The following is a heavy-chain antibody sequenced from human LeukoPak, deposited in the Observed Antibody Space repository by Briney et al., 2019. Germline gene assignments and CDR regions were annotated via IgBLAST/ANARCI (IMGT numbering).Heavy chain of an antibody. V-gene: IGHV3-23*01. D-gene: IGHD6-19*01. Sequence: GGTLRLSCAASGFAFSFYAMSWLRQPPGKGLEWVSTIRANSGTTSYAASVRGRFTISRDNSKNTLYLQVNTLRADDTATYYCAKPISGGLAVTADWFHPWGQGTLVVVSS. CDR3: AKPISGGLAVTADWFHP. CDR1: GFAFSFYA. J-gene: IGHJ5*01. CDR2: IRANSGTT.